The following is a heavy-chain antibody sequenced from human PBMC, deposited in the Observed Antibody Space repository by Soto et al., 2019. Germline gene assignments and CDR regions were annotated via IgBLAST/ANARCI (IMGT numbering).Heavy chain of an antibody. CDR2: IYPDDSDT. CDR3: ARRHDTSAYFNF. D-gene: IGHD3-22*01. J-gene: IGHJ4*02. CDR1: GYTFTNYW. Sequence: LGESLKISCEASGYTFTNYWIGWVRQMPGKGLEWMGIIYPDDSDTRYSPSFQGQVTISADKSISTAYLQWRSLKASDTAMYYCARRHDTSAYFNFWGQGTLVTVSS. V-gene: IGHV5-51*01.